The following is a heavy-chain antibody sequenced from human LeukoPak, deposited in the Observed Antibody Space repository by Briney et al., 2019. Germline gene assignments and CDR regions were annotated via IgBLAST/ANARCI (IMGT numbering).Heavy chain of an antibody. CDR2: IYYSGST. CDR3: ARKGYSSWD. V-gene: IGHV4-59*08. CDR1: GGSISSYY. Sequence: SETLSLTCTVSGGSISSYYWSWIRQPPGKGLEWIGYIYYSGSTNYNPSLKSRVTISVDTSKNQFSLKLSSVTAADTAVYCCARKGYSSWDWGQGTLVTVSS. D-gene: IGHD6-19*01. J-gene: IGHJ4*02.